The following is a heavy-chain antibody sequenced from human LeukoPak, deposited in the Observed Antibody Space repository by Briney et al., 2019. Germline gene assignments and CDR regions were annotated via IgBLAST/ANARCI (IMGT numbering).Heavy chain of an antibody. Sequence: SETLSLTCAVYGGSFSGYYWSWIRQPPGKGLEWIGEINHSGSTNYNPSLKSRVTISVDTSKNQFSLKLSSVTAADTAVYYCARVPLAGGYYFDYWGQGTLVTVSS. CDR2: INHSGST. J-gene: IGHJ4*02. CDR1: GGSFSGYY. CDR3: ARVPLAGGYYFDY. V-gene: IGHV4-34*01. D-gene: IGHD6-19*01.